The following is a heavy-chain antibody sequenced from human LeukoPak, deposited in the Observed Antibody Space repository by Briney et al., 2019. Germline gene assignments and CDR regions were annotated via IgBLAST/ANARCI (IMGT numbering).Heavy chain of an antibody. CDR1: GYTLTELS. D-gene: IGHD3-10*01. CDR3: ATLSLIMVRGVSRDY. Sequence: GASVKVSCKVSGYTLTELSMHWVRQAPGKGLEWMGGFDPEDGETIYAQKFPGRVTMTEDTSTDTAYMELSSLRSEDTAVYYCATLSLIMVRGVSRDYWGQGTLVTVSS. J-gene: IGHJ4*02. V-gene: IGHV1-24*01. CDR2: FDPEDGET.